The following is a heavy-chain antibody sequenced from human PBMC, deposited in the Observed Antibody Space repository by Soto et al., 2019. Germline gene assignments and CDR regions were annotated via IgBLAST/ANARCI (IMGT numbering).Heavy chain of an antibody. V-gene: IGHV3-7*01. CDR2: IKEDGSEK. CDR3: SRDRGYSCFDY. CDR1: GFTFSSSW. D-gene: IGHD5-18*01. J-gene: IGHJ4*02. Sequence: EVQLVESGGGLVQPGGSLRLSCAASGFTFSSSWMNWVRQAPGKGLEWVAGIKEDGSEKYYVDFVKGRFTISRDNVENSLYLLMTSLRGEDTAVYCCSRDRGYSCFDYWGLGTLVTAS.